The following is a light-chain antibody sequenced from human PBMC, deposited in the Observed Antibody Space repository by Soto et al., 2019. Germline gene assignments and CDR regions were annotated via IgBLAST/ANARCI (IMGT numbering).Light chain of an antibody. J-gene: IGKJ2*01. Sequence: DIQMTQSPPSLSASVGDRVTITCRASQTIGTYLNWYQKKPEKPPKLLIYDASNLQTGVPSRFSGSGSGAEFALTIRSLQPEDFATYYCQQSYTSPRTFGQGTKLDIK. CDR3: QQSYTSPRT. V-gene: IGKV1-39*01. CDR2: DAS. CDR1: QTIGTY.